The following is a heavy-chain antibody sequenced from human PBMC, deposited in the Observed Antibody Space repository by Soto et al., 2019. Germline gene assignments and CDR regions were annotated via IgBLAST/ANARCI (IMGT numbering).Heavy chain of an antibody. D-gene: IGHD2-8*01. CDR2: IYSSENT. V-gene: IGHV4-39*07. CDR3: ARRYAGNFDY. Sequence: SETLSLTCTVSGYSVSTNSYSWGWIRQPPGKGLEWIGNIYSSENTNYNPSLQSRVTISVDTSKNQFSLRLSSVTAADTAVYYCARRYAGNFDYWGQGTLVTVSS. J-gene: IGHJ4*02. CDR1: GYSVSTNSYS.